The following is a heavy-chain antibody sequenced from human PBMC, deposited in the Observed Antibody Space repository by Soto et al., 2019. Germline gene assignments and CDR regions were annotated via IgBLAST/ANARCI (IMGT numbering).Heavy chain of an antibody. J-gene: IGHJ3*02. V-gene: IGHV3-23*01. Sequence: EVQLLESGGGLVQPGGSLRLSFAASGFTFSSYAMSWVRQAPGKGLEWVSAISGSGGSTYYADSVKGRFTISRDNSKNTLYLQMNSLRAEDTAVYYCAKRRSGSGAFDIWGQGTMVTVSS. D-gene: IGHD3-10*01. CDR1: GFTFSSYA. CDR2: ISGSGGST. CDR3: AKRRSGSGAFDI.